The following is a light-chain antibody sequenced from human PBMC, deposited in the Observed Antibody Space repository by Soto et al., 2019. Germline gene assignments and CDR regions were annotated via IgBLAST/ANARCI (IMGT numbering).Light chain of an antibody. J-gene: IGKJ3*01. CDR1: QNIVRW. CDR3: QQSKDVGFT. CDR2: DVS. V-gene: IGKV1-5*01. Sequence: DIQMTQSPSTLSASVGDRVTITCRASQNIVRWLAWYQQKPGNAPKLLIYDVSSLESGVPSRFSGSGSGTEFTLTISSLQPDDFATYYCQQSKDVGFTFGPGTKVDIK.